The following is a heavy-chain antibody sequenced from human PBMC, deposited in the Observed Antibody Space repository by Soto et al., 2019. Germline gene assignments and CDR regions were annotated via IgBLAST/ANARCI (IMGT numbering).Heavy chain of an antibody. V-gene: IGHV3-9*01. D-gene: IGHD6-19*01. CDR2: ISWNSGSI. Sequence: EVQLVESGGGLVQPGRSLRLSCAASGFTFDDYAMHWVRQAPGKGLEWVSGISWNSGSIGYADSVKGRFTISRDNAKNSLDLQMNSLRAEDTALYYCAKDPSGRDDYWGQGTLVTVSS. CDR1: GFTFDDYA. CDR3: AKDPSGRDDY. J-gene: IGHJ4*02.